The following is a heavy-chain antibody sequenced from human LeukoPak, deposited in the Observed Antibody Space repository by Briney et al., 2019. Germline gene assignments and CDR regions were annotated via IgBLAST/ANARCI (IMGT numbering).Heavy chain of an antibody. D-gene: IGHD3-10*01. CDR3: AKGGRAGGSITLIRGVRNFYYSMDV. Sequence: PGGSLRLSCAASGFTFSSNDMSWVRQAPGKGLEWVSDISGSGGKTYYADSVKGRFTISRDNSKNSLYLQMNILRAEDTALYYCAKGGRAGGSITLIRGVRNFYYSMDVWGKGTTVTISS. V-gene: IGHV3-23*01. CDR2: ISGSGGKT. CDR1: GFTFSSND. J-gene: IGHJ6*03.